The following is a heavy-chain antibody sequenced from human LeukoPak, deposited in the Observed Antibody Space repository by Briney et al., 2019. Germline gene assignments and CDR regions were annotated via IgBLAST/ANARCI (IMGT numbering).Heavy chain of an antibody. CDR3: ARDSLYGVVDY. CDR1: RYTFTSYY. V-gene: IGHV1-46*01. J-gene: IGHJ4*02. D-gene: IGHD4-17*01. Sequence: ASVKVSCKTSRYTFTSYYIHWVRQAPGQGLEWMGIINPSGGSTSYAQKFQGRVTMTRDTSTSTVYTYLSSLRSEDTAVYYCARDSLYGVVDYWGQGTLVTVSS. CDR2: INPSGGST.